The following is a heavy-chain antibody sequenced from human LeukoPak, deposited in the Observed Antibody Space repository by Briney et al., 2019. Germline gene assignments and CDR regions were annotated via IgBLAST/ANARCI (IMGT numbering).Heavy chain of an antibody. CDR1: GFIFSTYW. D-gene: IGHD2-21*02. CDR3: ARVYCGGDCYRPYYGMDV. V-gene: IGHV3-7*01. J-gene: IGHJ6*02. CDR2: IRQDGSET. Sequence: PGGSLRLSCAASGFIFSTYWMSWVRQAPGKGLEWVATIRQDGSETHYVGSVRGRFTISRDNAKSSLYLQVNSLRAEDTAVYYCARVYCGGDCYRPYYGMDVWGHGTTVTVSS.